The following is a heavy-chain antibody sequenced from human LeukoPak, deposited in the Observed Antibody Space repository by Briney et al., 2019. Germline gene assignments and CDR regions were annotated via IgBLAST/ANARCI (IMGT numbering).Heavy chain of an antibody. CDR3: AREEDYCSGGSCYVRFDP. Sequence: SGTLSLTCAVSGGSISSYYWSWIRQPPGKGLVWIGYIYYSGSTNYNPSLKSRVTISVDTSKNQFSLKLSSVTAADTAVYYCAREEDYCSGGSCYVRFDPWGQGTLVTVSS. CDR1: GGSISSYY. CDR2: IYYSGST. V-gene: IGHV4-59*01. J-gene: IGHJ5*02. D-gene: IGHD2-15*01.